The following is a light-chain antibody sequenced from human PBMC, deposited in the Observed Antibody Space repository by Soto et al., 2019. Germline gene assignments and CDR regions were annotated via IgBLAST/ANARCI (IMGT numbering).Light chain of an antibody. J-gene: IGKJ2*01. Sequence: DIQMTQSPSTLSASVGDRVTITCRASQSISSWLAWYQQKPGKAPKLLIYKASSLESGVPSRFSGSGSGTEFAITINSLEHDDFSTDDCQKSRSLYTFGQGNKLEIK. V-gene: IGKV1-5*03. CDR3: QKSRSLYT. CDR1: QSISSW. CDR2: KAS.